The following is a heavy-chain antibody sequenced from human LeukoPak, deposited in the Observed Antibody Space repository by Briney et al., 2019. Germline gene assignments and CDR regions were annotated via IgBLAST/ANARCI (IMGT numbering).Heavy chain of an antibody. J-gene: IGHJ4*02. CDR1: GYTFTSYY. V-gene: IGHV1-46*01. D-gene: IGHD6-13*01. CDR2: INPSGGST. Sequence: ASVKVSCKASGYTFTSYYMHWVRQAPGQGLEWMGIINPSGGSTNYAQKFQGRVSMTRDTSTGTVYMELSSLRSEDTAVYYCARLAAPGTSSDYWGQGTLVTVSS. CDR3: ARLAAPGTSSDY.